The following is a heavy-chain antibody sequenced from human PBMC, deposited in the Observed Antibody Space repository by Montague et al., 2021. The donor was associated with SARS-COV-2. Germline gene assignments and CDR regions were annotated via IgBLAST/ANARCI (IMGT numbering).Heavy chain of an antibody. CDR3: ARGHLSVSMIVVVFTSASYYFDY. V-gene: IGHV4-34*01. D-gene: IGHD3-22*01. CDR2: ISQSGRT. J-gene: IGHJ4*02. CDR1: GGSFGDDH. Sequence: SETLSLTCAVYGGSFGDDHWSWIRQPPGKGLEWIGNISQSGRTNYNTSPKSRVTISVDTSKNQFSLKLTSVTAADTGLYFCARGHLSVSMIVVVFTSASYYFDYWGQGAQVTVSS.